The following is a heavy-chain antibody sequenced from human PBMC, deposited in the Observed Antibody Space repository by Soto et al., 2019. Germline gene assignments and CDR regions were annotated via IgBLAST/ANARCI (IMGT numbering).Heavy chain of an antibody. Sequence: QVQLVESGGGVVQPGRSLRLSCAASGFTFSSYSMHWVRQAPGKGLEWVAVIWYDGSNKYYADSVKGRFTISRDNSKNTLYLQMNSLRAEDTAVYYCAREWGITSQHPFDYWGQGTLVTVSS. CDR2: IWYDGSNK. CDR1: GFTFSSYS. V-gene: IGHV3-33*01. CDR3: AREWGITSQHPFDY. D-gene: IGHD3-3*01. J-gene: IGHJ4*02.